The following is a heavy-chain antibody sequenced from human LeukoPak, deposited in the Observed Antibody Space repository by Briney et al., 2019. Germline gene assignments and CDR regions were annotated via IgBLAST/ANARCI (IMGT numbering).Heavy chain of an antibody. J-gene: IGHJ4*02. Sequence: PGGSLRLFCAASGFTFSSYAMHWVRQAPGKGLEYVSAISSNGGSTYYANSVKGRFTISRDNSKNTLYLQMGSLRAEDMAVYYCARAKYYDSSGYYQGFFDYWGQGTLVTVSS. CDR2: ISSNGGST. CDR3: ARAKYYDSSGYYQGFFDY. V-gene: IGHV3-64*01. D-gene: IGHD3-22*01. CDR1: GFTFSSYA.